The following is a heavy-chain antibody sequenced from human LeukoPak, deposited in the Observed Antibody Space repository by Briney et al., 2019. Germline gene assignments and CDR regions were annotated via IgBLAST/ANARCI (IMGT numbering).Heavy chain of an antibody. CDR1: GGSISSGGYY. D-gene: IGHD2-15*01. Sequence: PSQTLSLTCTVSGGSISSGGYYWSWIRQPPGKGLEWIGYIYHSGSTYYNPSLKSRVTISVDRSKNQFSLKLSSVTAADTAVYYCARDVLGYCSGGSCYEGAFDIWGQGTMVTVSS. CDR3: ARDVLGYCSGGSCYEGAFDI. V-gene: IGHV4-30-2*01. J-gene: IGHJ3*02. CDR2: IYHSGST.